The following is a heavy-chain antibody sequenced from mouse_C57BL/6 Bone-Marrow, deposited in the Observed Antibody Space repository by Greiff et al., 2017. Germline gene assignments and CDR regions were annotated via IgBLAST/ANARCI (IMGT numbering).Heavy chain of an antibody. CDR3: ARYSGSHFDY. V-gene: IGHV7-3*01. J-gene: IGHJ2*01. CDR2: IRNKANGYTT. Sequence: EVKLMESGGGLVQPGGSLSLSCAASGFTFTDYYMSWVRQPPGKALEWLGFIRNKANGYTTEYSASVKGRFTISRDNSKSILYLQMNALRAEDSATYYCARYSGSHFDYWGQGTTLTVSS. CDR1: GFTFTDYY. D-gene: IGHD6-2*01.